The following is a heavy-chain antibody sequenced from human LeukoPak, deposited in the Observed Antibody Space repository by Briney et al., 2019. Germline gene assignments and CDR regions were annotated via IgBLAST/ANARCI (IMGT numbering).Heavy chain of an antibody. CDR1: GGSISSYY. Sequence: KPSETLSLTCTVSGGSISSYYWSWIRQPQGKGLEWIGYIYYSGSTNYNPSLKSRVTISVDTSKNQFSLKLSSVTAADTAVYYCARGGTGYRYAYFDYWGQGTLVTVSS. CDR3: ARGGTGYRYAYFDY. D-gene: IGHD5-18*01. J-gene: IGHJ4*02. CDR2: IYYSGST. V-gene: IGHV4-59*01.